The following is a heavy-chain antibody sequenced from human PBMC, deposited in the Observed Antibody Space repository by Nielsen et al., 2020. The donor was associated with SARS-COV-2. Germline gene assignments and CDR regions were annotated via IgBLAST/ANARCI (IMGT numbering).Heavy chain of an antibody. CDR2: INPSGGST. Sequence: WVRQAPGQGLEWMGIINPSGGSTSYAQKFQGRVTMTRDTSTSTVYMELSSLRSEDTAVYYCARDYWGRRDGYTSGWFDPWGQGTLVPSPQ. D-gene: IGHD5-24*01. J-gene: IGHJ5*02. CDR3: ARDYWGRRDGYTSGWFDP. V-gene: IGHV1-46*01.